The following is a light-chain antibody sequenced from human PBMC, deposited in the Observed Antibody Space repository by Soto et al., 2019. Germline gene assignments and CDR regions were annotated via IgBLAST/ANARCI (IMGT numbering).Light chain of an antibody. J-gene: IGKJ2*01. V-gene: IGKV3-15*01. CDR3: QHYNNLPPYT. Sequence: EIVMTQSPATLSVSPGERATLSCRSSQSVSSNVAWYQQKPCQAPRLLLYGASTRATGIPARFSGSGSGTEFTLTISSLQSEDFAVYYRQHYNNLPPYTFVQGIKLEIK. CDR1: QSVSSN. CDR2: GAS.